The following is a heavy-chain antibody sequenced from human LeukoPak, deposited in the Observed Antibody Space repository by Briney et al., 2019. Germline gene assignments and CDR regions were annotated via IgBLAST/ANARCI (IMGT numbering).Heavy chain of an antibody. V-gene: IGHV1-8*01. D-gene: IGHD3-22*01. CDR2: MNPNSGNT. CDR3: ARETYYYDSSGYYRDNYYYYMDV. CDR1: GYTFTSYD. Sequence: ASVKVSCKASGYTFTSYDINWVRQATGQGLEWMGWMNPNSGNTGYAQKFQGRVTMTRNTSISTAYMELSSLRSEDTAVYYCARETYYYDSSGYYRDNYYYYMDVWGKGTTVTVSS. J-gene: IGHJ6*03.